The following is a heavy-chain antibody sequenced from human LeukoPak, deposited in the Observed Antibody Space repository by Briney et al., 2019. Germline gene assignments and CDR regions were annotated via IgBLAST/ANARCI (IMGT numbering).Heavy chain of an antibody. CDR3: AKDFSAAGSGVDY. CDR1: GFTFSSYG. D-gene: IGHD6-13*01. V-gene: IGHV3-30*18. Sequence: PGRSLRLSCAASGFTFSSYGMHWVRQAPGKGLEWVAVISYDGSNKYYADSVKGRFTISRDNSKNTLYLQMNSLRAEDTAVYYCAKDFSAAGSGVDYWGQGTLVTVSS. J-gene: IGHJ4*02. CDR2: ISYDGSNK.